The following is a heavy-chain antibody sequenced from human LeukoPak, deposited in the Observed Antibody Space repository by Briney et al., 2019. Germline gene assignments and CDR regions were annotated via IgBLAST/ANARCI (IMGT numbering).Heavy chain of an antibody. CDR1: GYTFTDHY. Sequence: ASVKVSCKASGYTFTDHYMHWVRQAPGQGLEWMGWINPNSGGTNYAQKFQGRVTMTRDTSISTAYMELSSLRSEDTAVYYCAREKRDYYYGSGSYYPFDYWGQATLVTVSS. V-gene: IGHV1-2*02. J-gene: IGHJ4*02. D-gene: IGHD3-10*01. CDR2: INPNSGGT. CDR3: AREKRDYYYGSGSYYPFDY.